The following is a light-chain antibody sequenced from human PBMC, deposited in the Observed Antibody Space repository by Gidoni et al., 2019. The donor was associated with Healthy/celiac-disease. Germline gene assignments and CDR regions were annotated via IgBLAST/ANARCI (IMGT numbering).Light chain of an antibody. CDR2: GAS. CDR3: QQYNNWHPWT. CDR1: QSVSSN. V-gene: IGKV3-15*01. J-gene: IGKJ1*01. Sequence: EIVMTQSPATLSVSPGERATLSCRASQSVSSNLAWYQQKPGQAPRLLIYGASTRATGIPARFRGSGSGTEFTLTISSLQSEDFAVYYCQQYNNWHPWTFGQGTKVEIK.